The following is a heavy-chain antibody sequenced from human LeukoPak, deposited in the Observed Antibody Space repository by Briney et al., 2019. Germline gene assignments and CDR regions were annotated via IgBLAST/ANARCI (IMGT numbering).Heavy chain of an antibody. CDR1: GFTFSSYS. J-gene: IGHJ4*02. D-gene: IGHD4/OR15-4a*01. Sequence: GGSLRLSCAASGFTFSSYSMDWVRQAPGKGLEWVAFIGSRTGNIYYADSVKGRFSISRDNAKDSVYLQMNSLRADDTAVYYCARETEPLDYGDSTNLDYWGQGTLVTVSS. V-gene: IGHV3-21*01. CDR3: ARETEPLDYGDSTNLDY. CDR2: IGSRTGNI.